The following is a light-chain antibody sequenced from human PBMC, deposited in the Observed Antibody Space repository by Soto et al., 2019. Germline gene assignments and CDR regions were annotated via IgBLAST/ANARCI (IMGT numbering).Light chain of an antibody. CDR2: GAS. CDR1: QSVNNN. Sequence: EIVMTQSPATLSVSPGERVTRSCRASQSVNNNLAWYQQKPGQAPRLLIYGASTRATGIPAKFSGSGSATEFTLTISSLQSEDFAVYYCHQYSNWPLTFGGGTKVDIK. J-gene: IGKJ4*01. V-gene: IGKV3-15*01. CDR3: HQYSNWPLT.